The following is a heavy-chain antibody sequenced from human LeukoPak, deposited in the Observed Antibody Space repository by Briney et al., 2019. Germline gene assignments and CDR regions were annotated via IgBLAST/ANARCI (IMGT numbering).Heavy chain of an antibody. CDR2: IYSGGRT. Sequence: GGSLRLSCAASGFTVSHNYMRWVRQAPGKGLEWVSVIYSGGRTYYADSVKGRFTISRDNSKNPLYLQMTTLRAEDTAVYYCATRMVTTWAFDYWGQGTLVTVSS. D-gene: IGHD4-17*01. CDR1: GFTVSHNY. J-gene: IGHJ4*02. V-gene: IGHV3-53*01. CDR3: ATRMVTTWAFDY.